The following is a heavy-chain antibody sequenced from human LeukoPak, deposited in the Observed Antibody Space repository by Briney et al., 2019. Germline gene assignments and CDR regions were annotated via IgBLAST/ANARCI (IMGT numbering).Heavy chain of an antibody. D-gene: IGHD2-2*01. CDR3: ARDPLGYCSSTSCYEDAFDI. Sequence: GGSLRLSCAASGFIFSSYAMSWVRQAPGKGLEWVSAISGSGGRTYYADSMKGRFTISRDNAKNTLYLQMNSLRAEDTAVYYCARDPLGYCSSTSCYEDAFDIWGQGTMVTVSS. CDR2: ISGSGGRT. J-gene: IGHJ3*02. V-gene: IGHV3-23*01. CDR1: GFIFSSYA.